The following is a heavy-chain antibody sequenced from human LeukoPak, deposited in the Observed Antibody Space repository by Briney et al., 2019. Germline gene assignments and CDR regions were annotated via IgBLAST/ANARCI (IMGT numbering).Heavy chain of an antibody. CDR1: GITLSNYG. D-gene: IGHD3-22*01. CDR3: AIMHRYYDGSGYWVQ. J-gene: IGHJ4*02. V-gene: IGHV3-23*01. CDR2: ISTSGGTT. Sequence: GGSPRLSCAVSGITLSNYGMSWVRQAPGKGLEWVSGISTSGGTTSYADSVKGRFTISRDNPRNTLYMQMSSLRDEDTAVYYCAIMHRYYDGSGYWVQWGQGTLVTVSS.